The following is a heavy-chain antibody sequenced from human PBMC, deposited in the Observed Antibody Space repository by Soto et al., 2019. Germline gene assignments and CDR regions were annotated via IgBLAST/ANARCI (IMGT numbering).Heavy chain of an antibody. Sequence: VGSLRLSCAASGFTFSSFAIHWVRQAPGKGLEWVSAISYDGSHKYYADSVKGRFTISRDNSKNTLYLQMSSLRPEDTAVYYCARDRRQQLVPLDYWGQGTLVTVSS. CDR1: GFTFSSFA. D-gene: IGHD6-13*01. CDR3: ARDRRQQLVPLDY. CDR2: ISYDGSHK. V-gene: IGHV3-30-3*01. J-gene: IGHJ4*02.